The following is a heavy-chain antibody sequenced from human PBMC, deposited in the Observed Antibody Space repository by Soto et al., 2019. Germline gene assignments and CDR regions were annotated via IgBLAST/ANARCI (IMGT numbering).Heavy chain of an antibody. Sequence: SQTLSLTCAISGDSVSSNSAAWNWIRRSPSRGLEWLGRTYYRSKWYNDYAVSVKSRITINPDTSKNQFSLQLNSVTPEDTAVYYCAREGGFTASGMDVWGQGTTVTVSS. V-gene: IGHV6-1*01. CDR3: AREGGFTASGMDV. CDR1: GDSVSSNSAA. D-gene: IGHD5-18*01. CDR2: TYYRSKWYN. J-gene: IGHJ6*02.